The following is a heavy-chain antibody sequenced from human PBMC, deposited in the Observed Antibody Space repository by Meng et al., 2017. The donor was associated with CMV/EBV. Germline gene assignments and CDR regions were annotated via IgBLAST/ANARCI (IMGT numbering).Heavy chain of an antibody. CDR2: ISSSSSYI. D-gene: IGHD3-3*01. V-gene: IGHV3-21*01. CDR3: AREFSDFWSGYNYFDY. J-gene: IGHJ4*02. CDR1: GFTFSSYS. Sequence: GGSLRLSCAASGFTFSSYSMNWVRQAPGKGVEWVSSISSSSSYIYYADSVKGRFTISRDNAKNSLYLQMNSLRAEDTAVYYCAREFSDFWSGYNYFDYWGQGTLVTVSS.